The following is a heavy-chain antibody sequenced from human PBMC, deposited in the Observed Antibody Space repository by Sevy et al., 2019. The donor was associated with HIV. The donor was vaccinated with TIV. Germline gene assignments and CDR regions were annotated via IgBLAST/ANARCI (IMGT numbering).Heavy chain of an antibody. J-gene: IGHJ6*02. D-gene: IGHD3-3*01. CDR2: ISSSSSYI. CDR3: ARDLNDDFWSGYWAPNSMDV. Sequence: GGSLRLSCAASGFTFTSYSMNWVRQAPGKGLEWVSSISSSSSYIYYADSVKGRFTISRDNAKNSLYLQMNSLRAEDTAVYYCARDLNDDFWSGYWAPNSMDVWGQGTTVTVSS. CDR1: GFTFTSYS. V-gene: IGHV3-21*01.